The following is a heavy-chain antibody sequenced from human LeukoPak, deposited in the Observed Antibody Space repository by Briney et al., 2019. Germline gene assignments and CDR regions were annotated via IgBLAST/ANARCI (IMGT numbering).Heavy chain of an antibody. CDR1: GGSIRSSSYY. CDR3: ARQEGGIVGPY. V-gene: IGHV4-39*07. Sequence: SETLSLTCNVSGGSIRSSSYYWGWIRQPPGKGLEWIGSVYYSGTIYYKSSLKSRVTILEDTSKNQFSLKLNSVTAADTAVYYCARQEGGIVGPYWGQGTLVTVSS. D-gene: IGHD1-26*01. J-gene: IGHJ4*02. CDR2: VYYSGTI.